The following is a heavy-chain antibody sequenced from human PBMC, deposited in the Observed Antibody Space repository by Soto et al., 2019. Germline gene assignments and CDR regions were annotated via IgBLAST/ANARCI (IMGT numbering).Heavy chain of an antibody. CDR2: IYPGDSDT. D-gene: IGHD1-26*01. V-gene: IGHV5-51*01. Sequence: GESLKISCKGSGYSFTSYWIGWVRQMPGKGLEWMGIIYPGDSDTRYSPSFQGQVTISADKSISTPYLQWSSLKASDTAMFYFASLGGGATFKGYHSVMDFWGQGSTVIVSS. J-gene: IGHJ6*02. CDR3: ASLGGGATFKGYHSVMDF. CDR1: GYSFTSYW.